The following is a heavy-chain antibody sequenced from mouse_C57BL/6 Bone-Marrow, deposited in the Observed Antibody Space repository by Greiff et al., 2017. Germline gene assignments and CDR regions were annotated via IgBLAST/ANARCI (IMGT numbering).Heavy chain of an antibody. Sequence: DVKLVESGGDLVKPGGSLKLSCAASGFTFSSYGMSWVRQTPDKRLEWVATISSGGSYTYYPDSVKGRFTISRDNAKNTLYLQMSSLKSEDTAMYYCARNWDCLDYWGQGTTLTVSS. CDR2: ISSGGSYT. J-gene: IGHJ2*01. CDR3: ARNWDCLDY. V-gene: IGHV5-6*02. CDR1: GFTFSSYG. D-gene: IGHD4-1*01.